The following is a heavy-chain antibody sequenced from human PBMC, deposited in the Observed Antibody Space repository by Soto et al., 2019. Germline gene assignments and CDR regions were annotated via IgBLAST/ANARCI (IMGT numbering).Heavy chain of an antibody. D-gene: IGHD4-17*01. Sequence: SETLCLTCTVSGGSISSYYWSWIRQPPGKGLEWIGYIYYSGSTNYNPSLKSRVTISVDTSKNQFSLKLSSVTATDTAVYYCARRYGASFDYWGQGTLVT. CDR1: GGSISSYY. CDR2: IYYSGST. J-gene: IGHJ4*02. CDR3: ARRYGASFDY. V-gene: IGHV4-59*01.